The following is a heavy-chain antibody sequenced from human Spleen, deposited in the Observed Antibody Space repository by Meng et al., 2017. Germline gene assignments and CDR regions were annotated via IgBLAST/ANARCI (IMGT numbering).Heavy chain of an antibody. D-gene: IGHD2-21*02. Sequence: SETLSLTCTVSGGSISDYYWSWIRQPPGKGLEWIGEINHSGSTNYNPSLESRATISVDTSQNNLSLKLTSVTAADTAVYYCAGGAVVTLIFYHAMDVWGQGTTVTVSS. V-gene: IGHV4-34*01. CDR1: GGSISDYY. J-gene: IGHJ6*02. CDR3: AGGAVVTLIFYHAMDV. CDR2: INHSGST.